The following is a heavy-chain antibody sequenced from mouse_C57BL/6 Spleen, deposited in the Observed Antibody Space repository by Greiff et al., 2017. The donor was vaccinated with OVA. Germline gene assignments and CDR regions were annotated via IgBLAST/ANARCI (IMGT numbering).Heavy chain of an antibody. D-gene: IGHD1-1*01. CDR2: ISYDGSN. CDR1: GYSITSGYY. CDR3: AREGSSPYWYFDV. V-gene: IGHV3-6*01. J-gene: IGHJ1*03. Sequence: ESGPGLVKPSQSLSLTCSVTGYSITSGYYWNWIRQFPGNKLEWMGYISYDGSNNYNPSLKNRISITRDTSKNQFFLKLNSVTTEDTATYYCAREGSSPYWYFDVWGTGTTVTVSS.